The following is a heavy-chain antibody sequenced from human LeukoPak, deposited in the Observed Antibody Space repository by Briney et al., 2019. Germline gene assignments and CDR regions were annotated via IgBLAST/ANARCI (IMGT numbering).Heavy chain of an antibody. Sequence: ASVKVSCKASGYTFTTYGISWVRQAPGQGLQWLGWISPHNGNTNYAQDLQGRVTMTTDASTSTAYLELRSLRSDDTATYYCARDLNYVTLGYDILADVGYYFDYWGQGSLVTVSP. J-gene: IGHJ4*02. CDR2: ISPHNGNT. D-gene: IGHD3-9*01. CDR3: ARDLNYVTLGYDILADVGYYFDY. V-gene: IGHV1-18*01. CDR1: GYTFTTYG.